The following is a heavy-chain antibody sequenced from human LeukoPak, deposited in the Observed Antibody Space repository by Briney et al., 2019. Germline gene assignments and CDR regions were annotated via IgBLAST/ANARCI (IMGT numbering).Heavy chain of an antibody. CDR2: INHSGST. CDR3: ARVQWGYSYGYDSAFDI. CDR1: GGSFSGYY. Sequence: SETLFLTCAVYGGSFSGYYWSWIRQPPGKGLEWIGEINHSGSTNYNPSLKSRVTISVDTSKNQFSLKLSSVTAADTAVYYCARVQWGYSYGYDSAFDIWGQGTMVTVSS. V-gene: IGHV4-34*01. D-gene: IGHD5-18*01. J-gene: IGHJ3*02.